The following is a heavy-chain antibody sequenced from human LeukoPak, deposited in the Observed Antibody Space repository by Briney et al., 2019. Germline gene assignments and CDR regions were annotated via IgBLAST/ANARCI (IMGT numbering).Heavy chain of an antibody. V-gene: IGHV4-59*01. D-gene: IGHD3-22*01. CDR2: IYYYGST. J-gene: IGHJ4*02. CDR1: GASINNYY. Sequence: SKTLSLTCTVSGASINNYYWSWIRQPPGKGLEWIGYIYYYGSTNYNPSLKSRVTISVDTSENQFSLGLTSVTAADTAVYYCVRLRGSSGPIDHWGQGTLVTVSS. CDR3: VRLRGSSGPIDH.